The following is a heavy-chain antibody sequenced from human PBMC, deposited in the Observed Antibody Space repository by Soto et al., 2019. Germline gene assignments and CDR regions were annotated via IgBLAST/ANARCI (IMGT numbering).Heavy chain of an antibody. CDR3: AREGARVVAVAGNVDY. CDR1: GFTFSSYA. CDR2: ISYDGSNK. V-gene: IGHV3-30-3*01. J-gene: IGHJ4*02. Sequence: SLRLSCAASGFTFSSYAMHWVRQAPGKGLEWVAVISYDGSNKYYADSVTGRFTISRDNSKNTLYLQMNSLRAEDTAVYYCAREGARVVAVAGNVDYWGQGTLVTFSS. D-gene: IGHD6-19*01.